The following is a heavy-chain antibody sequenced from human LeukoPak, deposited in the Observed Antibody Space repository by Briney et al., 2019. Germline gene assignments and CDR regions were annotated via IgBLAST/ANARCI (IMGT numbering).Heavy chain of an antibody. CDR2: IKSKTDGGTT. V-gene: IGHV3-15*01. CDR1: GFTFSNAW. J-gene: IGHJ6*03. Sequence: GGSLRLSCAASGFTFSNAWMSWVRQAPGKGLEWVGRIKSKTDGGTTDYAAPVKGRFTISRDDSKNTLYLQMNSLKTEDTAVYYCAAGAAAGFPSLSYYMDVWGKGTTVTVSS. CDR3: AAGAAAGFPSLSYYMDV. D-gene: IGHD6-13*01.